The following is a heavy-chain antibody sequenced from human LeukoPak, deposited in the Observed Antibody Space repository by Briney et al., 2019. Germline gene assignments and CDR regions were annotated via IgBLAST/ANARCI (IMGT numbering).Heavy chain of an antibody. Sequence: PGGSLRLSCAAPGFTFSSYHMNWVRQAPGKGLEWVSYISGSGDIIYYADSLKGRFTISRDNTENSRYLQMNSLRAEDTAVYYCARCYGDCVFEYWGQGTLVTVSS. D-gene: IGHD4-17*01. V-gene: IGHV3-48*03. J-gene: IGHJ4*02. CDR2: ISGSGDII. CDR1: GFTFSSYH. CDR3: ARCYGDCVFEY.